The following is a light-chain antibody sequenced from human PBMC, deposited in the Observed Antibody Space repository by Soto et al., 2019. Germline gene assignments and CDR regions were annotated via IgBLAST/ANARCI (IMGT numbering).Light chain of an antibody. J-gene: IGKJ4*01. CDR1: QSVRSY. CDR3: QQRSNWPLT. Sequence: IVLTQSPATLSLSPGERATLSCRASQSVRSYLAWYQQKPGQAPRLLIYDASNRATGGPARFSGSGSGTDFTLTISSLEPEDFAVYYCQQRSNWPLTFGGGTKVEIK. CDR2: DAS. V-gene: IGKV3-11*01.